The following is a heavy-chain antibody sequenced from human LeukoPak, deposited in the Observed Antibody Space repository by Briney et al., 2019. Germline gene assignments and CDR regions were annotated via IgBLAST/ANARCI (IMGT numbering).Heavy chain of an antibody. CDR1: GYTFTGYY. V-gene: IGHV1-2*02. D-gene: IGHD2-2*01. CDR2: INPNSGGT. CDR3: ARDPEVVPAAIAFDY. Sequence: ASVKVSCKASGYTFTGYYMHWVRQAPGQGLEWMGWINPNSGGTNYAQKFQGRVTMTRDTSISTAYMELSRLRSDDTAVYYCARDPEVVPAAIAFDYWGQGTLVTVSS. J-gene: IGHJ4*02.